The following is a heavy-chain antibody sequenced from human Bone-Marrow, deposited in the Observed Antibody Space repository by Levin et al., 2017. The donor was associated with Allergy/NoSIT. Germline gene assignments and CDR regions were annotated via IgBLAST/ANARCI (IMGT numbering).Heavy chain of an antibody. CDR1: GFTFSSYW. V-gene: IGHV3-74*01. D-gene: IGHD2-15*01. Sequence: LSLTCAASGFTFSSYWMHWVRQAPGKGLVWVSRINSDGSSTSYADSVKGRFTISRDNAKNTLYLQMYSLRAEDTAVYYCARDDQNCSGGSCYSPLAYWGQGTLVTVSS. J-gene: IGHJ4*02. CDR3: ARDDQNCSGGSCYSPLAY. CDR2: INSDGSST.